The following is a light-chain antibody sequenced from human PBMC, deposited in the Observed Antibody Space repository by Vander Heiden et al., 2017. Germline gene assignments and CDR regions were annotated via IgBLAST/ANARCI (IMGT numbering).Light chain of an antibody. CDR2: WAS. Sequence: DIVMTQSPDSLAVSLGERATINCKSSQTILYSSNNKNYLAWYQQKPGQPPKLIINWASTRESGVPDRFSGSGSGTDFTLTISSLQAEDVAVYYCQQYYSPPLTFGHGTKVDIK. J-gene: IGKJ3*01. CDR1: QTILYSSNNKNY. CDR3: QQYYSPPLT. V-gene: IGKV4-1*01.